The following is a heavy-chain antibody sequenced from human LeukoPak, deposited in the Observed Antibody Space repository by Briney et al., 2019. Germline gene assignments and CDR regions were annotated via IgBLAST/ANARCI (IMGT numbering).Heavy chain of an antibody. CDR2: ISGGGGST. D-gene: IGHD2-15*01. V-gene: IGHV3-23*01. Sequence: GGSLRLSCAASGFTFSSYAMSWVRQAPGKGLEWVSGISGGGGSTYYADSVKGRFTISRDSSKNILCLQMNSLRAEDTAVYYCATIRGQYCSGGSCYGPDYWGQGTLVTVSS. J-gene: IGHJ4*02. CDR3: ATIRGQYCSGGSCYGPDY. CDR1: GFTFSSYA.